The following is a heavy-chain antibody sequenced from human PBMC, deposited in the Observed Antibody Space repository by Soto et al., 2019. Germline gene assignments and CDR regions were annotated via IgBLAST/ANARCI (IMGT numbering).Heavy chain of an antibody. CDR1: GYNFAGYW. D-gene: IGHD3-3*01. V-gene: IGHV5-51*01. CDR2: IYPSDSDT. CDR3: ARRGVSTRTFDY. J-gene: IGHJ4*02. Sequence: PGESLKISCTGSGYNFAGYWIAWVRQMPGKGLELMGIIYPSDSDTRYRPSFQGQVTISADKSISSAYLQLSSLSASDTAMYYCARRGVSTRTFDYWGQGTPVTVSS.